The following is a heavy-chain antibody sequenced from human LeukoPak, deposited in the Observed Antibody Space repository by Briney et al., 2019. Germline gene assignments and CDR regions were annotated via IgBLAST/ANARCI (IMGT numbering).Heavy chain of an antibody. J-gene: IGHJ6*02. CDR2: FDPEDDET. Sequence: ASVKVSCKVSGYTLTELSMHWVRQAPGKGLEWMGGFDPEDDETIYAQKFQGRVTMTEDTSTDTAYMELSRLRSDDTAVYYCARDLVVVVPAAIGGGYYYYGMDVWGQGTTVTVSS. D-gene: IGHD2-2*01. CDR1: GYTLTELS. V-gene: IGHV1-24*01. CDR3: ARDLVVVVPAAIGGGYYYYGMDV.